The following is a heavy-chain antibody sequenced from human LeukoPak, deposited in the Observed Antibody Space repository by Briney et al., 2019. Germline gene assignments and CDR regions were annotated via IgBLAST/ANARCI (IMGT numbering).Heavy chain of an antibody. J-gene: IGHJ4*02. Sequence: PSETLSLTCTVSGGSISSSSYYWGWIRQPPGKGLEWIGSIYYNGNTYYNPSLKSRVTISVDTSKNQFSLKLSSVTAADTAVYYCEGDDSSSIDSWGQGTLVTVSS. CDR3: EGDDSSSIDS. V-gene: IGHV4-39*01. CDR2: IYYNGNT. D-gene: IGHD3-22*01. CDR1: GGSISSSSYY.